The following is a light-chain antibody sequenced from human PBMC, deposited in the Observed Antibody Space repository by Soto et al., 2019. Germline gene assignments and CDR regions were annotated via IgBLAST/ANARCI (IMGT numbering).Light chain of an antibody. Sequence: EIVLTQSPATLSLSPGERATLYCRASQSVSSYLVWYQQKPGQAPRVLISDASNRATGIPARFSGSGSGTDFTLTISILEPEDFAVYYCQQRTNSPVTFGGGTKVEIK. CDR3: QQRTNSPVT. V-gene: IGKV3-11*01. CDR2: DAS. CDR1: QSVSSY. J-gene: IGKJ4*01.